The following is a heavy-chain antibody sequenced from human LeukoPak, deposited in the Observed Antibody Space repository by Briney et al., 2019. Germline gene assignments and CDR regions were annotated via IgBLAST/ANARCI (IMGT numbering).Heavy chain of an antibody. CDR2: IYSGGST. CDR1: GFTVSSNY. V-gene: IGHV3-53*01. J-gene: IGHJ3*02. D-gene: IGHD3-22*01. CDR3: AREEPLGYYDSSGSFDI. Sequence: GGSLRLSCAASGFTVSSNYMSWVRQAPGKGLEWVSVIYSGGSTYYADSVKGRFTISRDNSKNTLYLQMNSLRAEDTAVYYCAREEPLGYYDSSGSFDIWGQGTMVTVSS.